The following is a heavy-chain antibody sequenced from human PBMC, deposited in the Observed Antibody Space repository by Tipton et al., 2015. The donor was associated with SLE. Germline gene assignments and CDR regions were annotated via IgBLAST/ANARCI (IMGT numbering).Heavy chain of an antibody. D-gene: IGHD3-22*01. J-gene: IGHJ4*02. CDR1: GGSFGPYY. CDR2: VYYTGSA. V-gene: IGHV4-59*08. Sequence: TLSLTCTVSGGSFGPYYWNWIRQSPGKGLEWIGDVYYTGSANYNPSLRRRVTLSIDTSKNQFSLKLSSVTAADTAVYYCARDEYRYDTTGYHLLGHFDFWGQGTLVTVSS. CDR3: ARDEYRYDTTGYHLLGHFDF.